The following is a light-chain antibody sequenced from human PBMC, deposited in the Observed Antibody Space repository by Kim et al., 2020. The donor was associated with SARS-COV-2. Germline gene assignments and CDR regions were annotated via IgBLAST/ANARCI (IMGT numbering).Light chain of an antibody. Sequence: LTGTLRSGINVGTSRIYWYQQKPGSPPQYLLRYKSDSDKQQGSGVPSRFSGSKDASANAGILLISGLQSEDEADYYCMIWHSSAWVFGGGTQLTVL. J-gene: IGLJ3*02. V-gene: IGLV5-45*01. CDR1: SGINVGTSR. CDR3: MIWHSSAWV. CDR2: YKSDSDK.